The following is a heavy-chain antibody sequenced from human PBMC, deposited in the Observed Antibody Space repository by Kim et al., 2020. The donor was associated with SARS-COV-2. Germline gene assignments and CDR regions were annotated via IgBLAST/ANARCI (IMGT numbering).Heavy chain of an antibody. CDR1: GFTFSSYS. V-gene: IGHV3-48*02. Sequence: GGSLRLSCAASGFTFSSYSMNWVRQAPGKGLEWVSYISSSSSTIYYADSVKGRFTISRDNAKNSLYLQMNSLRDEDTAVYYCAREARQQLWLNPLDYWGQGTLVTVSS. D-gene: IGHD5-18*01. CDR3: AREARQQLWLNPLDY. J-gene: IGHJ4*02. CDR2: ISSSSSTI.